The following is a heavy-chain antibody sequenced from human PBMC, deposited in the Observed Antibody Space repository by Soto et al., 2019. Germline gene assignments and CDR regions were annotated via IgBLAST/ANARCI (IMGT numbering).Heavy chain of an antibody. CDR2: ISSSSSTI. CDR3: ARDSSSSLEVNWFDP. Sequence: PGGSLRLSCAASGFTFSSYSMNWVRQAPGKGLEWVSYISSSSSTIYYADSVKGRFTISRDNAKNSLYLQMNSLRAEDTAVYYCARDSSSSLEVNWFDPWGQGTLVTVSS. J-gene: IGHJ5*02. V-gene: IGHV3-48*01. CDR1: GFTFSSYS. D-gene: IGHD6-6*01.